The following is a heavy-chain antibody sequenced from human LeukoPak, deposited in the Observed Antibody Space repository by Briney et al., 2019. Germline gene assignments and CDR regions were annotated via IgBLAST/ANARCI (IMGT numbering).Heavy chain of an antibody. CDR1: GGSFSGYY. Sequence: SETLSLTCAVYGGSFSGYYWSWIRQPPEKGLEWIGEINHSGSTNYNPSLKSRVTISVDTSKNQFSLKLSSVTAADTAVYYCARGVLTGYSHYYYYYGMDVWGQGTTVTVSS. CDR3: ARGVLTGYSHYYYYYGMDV. D-gene: IGHD3-9*01. CDR2: INHSGST. V-gene: IGHV4-34*01. J-gene: IGHJ6*02.